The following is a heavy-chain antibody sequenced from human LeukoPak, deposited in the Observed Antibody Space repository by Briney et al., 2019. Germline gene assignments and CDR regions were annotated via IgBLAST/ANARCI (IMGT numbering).Heavy chain of an antibody. V-gene: IGHV4-34*01. CDR3: ARGVSYYYYMDV. Sequence: PSETLSLTCAVYGGSFSGYYWSWIRQPPGKGLEWIGEINHSGSTNYNPSLKSRVTISVDTSKNQFSLKLSSVTAADTAVYYCARGVSYYYYMDVWGKGTTVTASS. CDR1: GGSFSGYY. J-gene: IGHJ6*03. CDR2: INHSGST.